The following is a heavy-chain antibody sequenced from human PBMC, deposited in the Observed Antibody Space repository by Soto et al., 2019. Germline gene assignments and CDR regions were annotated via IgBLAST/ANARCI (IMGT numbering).Heavy chain of an antibody. CDR3: ARESGDWPLNWFDP. Sequence: GGSLRLSCAAPGFNFSNHWMHWVRQRPAEGLVWVSRITSDGKSKAYAESVKGRFAISRDNAKNTLYLQMNGLTAEDTAVYYCARESGDWPLNWFDPWGQGTLVTVSS. J-gene: IGHJ5*02. V-gene: IGHV3-74*01. CDR1: GFNFSNHW. D-gene: IGHD2-21*02. CDR2: ITSDGKSK.